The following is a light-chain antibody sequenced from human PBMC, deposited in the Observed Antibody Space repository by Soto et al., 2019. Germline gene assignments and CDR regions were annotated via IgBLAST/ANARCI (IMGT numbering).Light chain of an antibody. Sequence: DIQMTQSPSTLSASVGDRVTITCRASQSISSWLAWFQQKPGRAPKLLIYKASSLESGVPSRFSGSGSGTEFTLTISSLQPDDFATDDCQQYNSYSFTFGPGTKVDIK. CDR1: QSISSW. V-gene: IGKV1-5*03. CDR3: QQYNSYSFT. CDR2: KAS. J-gene: IGKJ3*01.